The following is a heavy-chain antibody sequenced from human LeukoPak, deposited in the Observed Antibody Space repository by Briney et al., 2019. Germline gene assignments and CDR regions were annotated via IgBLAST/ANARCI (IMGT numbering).Heavy chain of an antibody. Sequence: GRSLRLSCAASGFTFSSYAMHWVRQAPGKGLEWVAVISYDGSNKYYADSVKGRFTISRDNSKNTLYLQMNSLRAEDTAVYYCASRRMVRGVIHWFDPWGQGTLVTVSS. CDR2: ISYDGSNK. CDR3: ASRRMVRGVIHWFDP. J-gene: IGHJ5*02. CDR1: GFTFSSYA. D-gene: IGHD3-10*01. V-gene: IGHV3-30*04.